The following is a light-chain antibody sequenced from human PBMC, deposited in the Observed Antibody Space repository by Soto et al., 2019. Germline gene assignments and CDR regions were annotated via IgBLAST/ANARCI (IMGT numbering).Light chain of an antibody. J-gene: IGLJ2*01. CDR3: SSYTSSITLV. V-gene: IGLV2-14*03. CDR2: DVS. Sequence: QSVLTQPASVSGSPGQSITISCTGTSSDVGGYNYVSWYQQHPGKAPKLMIYDVSNRPSGVSNRFSGSESGNTASLSISGLQAEDEADYYCSSYTSSITLVFGGGTKVTVL. CDR1: SSDVGGYNY.